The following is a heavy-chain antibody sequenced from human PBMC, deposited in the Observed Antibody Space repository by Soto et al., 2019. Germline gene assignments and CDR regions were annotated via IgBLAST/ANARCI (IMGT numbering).Heavy chain of an antibody. V-gene: IGHV3-33*06. D-gene: IGHD1-1*01. J-gene: IGHJ6*02. CDR2: IWYDGSNK. Sequence: QVQLVESGGGEVQPGRSLRLSCAASGFTFNTYGMHWVRQAPGKGLEWVAVIWYDGSNKYYADSVKGRFTISRDNSKNTLYLQVSSLRAEDTAVYYCAKSRDAYNFYFYYGMDVWGQGTSVTVSS. CDR3: AKSRDAYNFYFYYGMDV. CDR1: GFTFNTYG.